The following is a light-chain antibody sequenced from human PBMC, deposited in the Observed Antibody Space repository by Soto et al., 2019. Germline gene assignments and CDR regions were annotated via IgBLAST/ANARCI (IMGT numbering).Light chain of an antibody. CDR2: DAS. CDR1: QSIGSY. J-gene: IGKJ4*01. V-gene: IGKV3-11*01. CDR3: QQYHTWPIT. Sequence: EIVLTRSPATLSLSLGERATLSFMASQSIGSYLALYQHKLGQPPRLLIYDASNRATGIPVRFSGSGSGTDFTLTISSLQSEDCAIYYCQQYHTWPITFGGGTKVDIK.